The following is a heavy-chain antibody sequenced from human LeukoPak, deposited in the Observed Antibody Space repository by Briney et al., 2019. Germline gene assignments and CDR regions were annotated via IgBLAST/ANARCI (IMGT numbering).Heavy chain of an antibody. D-gene: IGHD2-2*02. J-gene: IGHJ6*03. CDR1: GYTFTSYG. V-gene: IGHV1-18*01. CDR2: ISAYSGNT. Sequence: GASVKVSCKASGYTFTSYGISWVRQAPGQGLEWMGWISAYSGNTNYAQKLQGRVTMTTDTSTSTAYMELRSLRSDDTAVYYCARDFPDIVVVPAAISLYYYYYMDVWGKGTTVTVSS. CDR3: ARDFPDIVVVPAAISLYYYYYMDV.